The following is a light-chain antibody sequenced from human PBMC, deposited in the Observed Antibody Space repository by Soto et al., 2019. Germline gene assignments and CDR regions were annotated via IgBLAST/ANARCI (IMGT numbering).Light chain of an antibody. CDR1: QSIGTW. CDR2: DAS. CDR3: QHCSNPYT. V-gene: IGKV1-5*01. Sequence: DIQITQSPSTLSASVGDSVTITCRASQSIGTWLAWYQQRPGKVPKLLIYDASTLESGVSSRFSGSGSGTEFTLTISSLQPDDVATYSCQHCSNPYTFGQGTKVDIK. J-gene: IGKJ2*01.